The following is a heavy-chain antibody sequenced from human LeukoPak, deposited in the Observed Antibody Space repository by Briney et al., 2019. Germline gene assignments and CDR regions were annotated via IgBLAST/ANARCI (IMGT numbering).Heavy chain of an antibody. CDR1: GYTFTRYG. CDR3: ARDLYYYGSGSYPFDY. V-gene: IGHV1-18*01. CDR2: ISAYNGNT. D-gene: IGHD3-10*01. J-gene: IGHJ4*02. Sequence: ASVKVSCKASGYTFTRYGISWVRQAPGQGLEWMGWISAYNGNTNYAQKLQGRVTMTTDTSTSTAYMELRSLRSDDTAVYYCARDLYYYGSGSYPFDYWGQGTLVTVSS.